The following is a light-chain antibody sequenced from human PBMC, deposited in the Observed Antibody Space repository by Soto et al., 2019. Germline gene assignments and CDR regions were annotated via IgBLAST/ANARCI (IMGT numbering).Light chain of an antibody. V-gene: IGLV2-8*01. CDR2: EVS. CDR3: SSYTTSSSYV. J-gene: IGLJ1*01. CDR1: SSDVGSHNL. Sequence: QSALTQPPSASGSPGQSVTISCTGTSSDVGSHNLVSWYQQHPGKAPKLMIYEVSTRPSGVPDRFSGSKSGNTASLTVSGLQAEDEADYYCSSYTTSSSYVFGTGTKVTVL.